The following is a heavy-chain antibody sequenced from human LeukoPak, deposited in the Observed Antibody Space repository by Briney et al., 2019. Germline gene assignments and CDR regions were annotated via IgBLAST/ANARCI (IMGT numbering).Heavy chain of an antibody. Sequence: GGSLRLSCAASGFTFSSYAMSWVRQAPGKGLEWVSAISGSGGSTYYADSVKGRFTISRDNSKNTLYLQMNSLRAEDTAVYYCAKDRPYYYDSSGYCVFDYWGQGTLVTVSS. D-gene: IGHD3-22*01. CDR2: ISGSGGST. CDR3: AKDRPYYYDSSGYCVFDY. J-gene: IGHJ4*02. CDR1: GFTFSSYA. V-gene: IGHV3-23*01.